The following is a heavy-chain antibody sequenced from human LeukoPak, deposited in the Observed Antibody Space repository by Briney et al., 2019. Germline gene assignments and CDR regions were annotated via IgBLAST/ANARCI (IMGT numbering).Heavy chain of an antibody. D-gene: IGHD4-17*01. Sequence: PGGSLRLSCAASGFTFSSYGMHWVRQAPGKGLEWVAVISYDGSNKYYADSVKGRFTISRDNSKNTLYLQMNSLRDEDTALYYCAKDSRYGDYAGGWYFDLWGRGTLVTVSS. V-gene: IGHV3-30*18. J-gene: IGHJ2*01. CDR1: GFTFSSYG. CDR3: AKDSRYGDYAGGWYFDL. CDR2: ISYDGSNK.